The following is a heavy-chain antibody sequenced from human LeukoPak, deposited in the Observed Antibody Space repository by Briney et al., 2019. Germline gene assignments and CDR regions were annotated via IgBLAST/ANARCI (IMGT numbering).Heavy chain of an antibody. V-gene: IGHV3-7*01. CDR3: ARVVFLYSSGSHIFDAFDI. D-gene: IGHD6-19*01. CDR2: IKQDGSEK. CDR1: GFTFSSYW. Sequence: GGSLRLSCAASGFTFSSYWMSWVRQAPGKGLEWVANIKQDGSEKYYVDSVKGRFTISRDNAKNSLYLQMNSLRAEDTAVYYCARVVFLYSSGSHIFDAFDIWGQGTMVTVSS. J-gene: IGHJ3*02.